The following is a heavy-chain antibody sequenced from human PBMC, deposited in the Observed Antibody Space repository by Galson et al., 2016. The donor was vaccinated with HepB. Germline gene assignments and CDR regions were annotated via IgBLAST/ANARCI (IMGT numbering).Heavy chain of an antibody. V-gene: IGHV1-18*01. CDR1: GYTFKRYG. CDR2: SSTYNGNT. Sequence: SVKVSCKASGYTFKRYGISWVRQAPGQGLEWMGWSSTYNGNTYYAQKVQGRVAMTTDTSTSTAYMELRSLRSDDTTIYYCARDSRYSYGLGYDYWGQGTLVTVSS. D-gene: IGHD5-18*01. CDR3: ARDSRYSYGLGYDY. J-gene: IGHJ4*02.